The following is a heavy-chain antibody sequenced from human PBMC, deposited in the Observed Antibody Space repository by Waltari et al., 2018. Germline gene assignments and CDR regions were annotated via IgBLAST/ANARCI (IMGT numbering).Heavy chain of an antibody. J-gene: IGHJ5*02. CDR2: IWSDETNK. Sequence: QVQLVESGGGVVQPGGSLRLSCAASGFTFSNHGIHWVRQAPGKGLGWVAFIWSDETNKHYADSGQGRFTISRDNSKNTVFLQMNSLRTEDTAVYYCAKGPDSSGYYSNWFDPWGQGILVTVSS. V-gene: IGHV3-30*02. CDR3: AKGPDSSGYYSNWFDP. D-gene: IGHD3-22*01. CDR1: GFTFSNHG.